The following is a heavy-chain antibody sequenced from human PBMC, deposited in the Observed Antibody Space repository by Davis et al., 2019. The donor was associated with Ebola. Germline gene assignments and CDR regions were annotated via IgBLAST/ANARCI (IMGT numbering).Heavy chain of an antibody. CDR1: GFTFSSYA. Sequence: GESLKISCAASGFTFSSYAMHWVRQAPGKGLEWVAVISYDGSNKYHAGSVKGRFTISRDHSRNTVYLQMNRLTTEDTAVYYCAKDLARYYDFWSGWFDYWGQGTLVTVSS. J-gene: IGHJ4*02. CDR2: ISYDGSNK. D-gene: IGHD3-3*01. CDR3: AKDLARYYDFWSGWFDY. V-gene: IGHV3-30-3*01.